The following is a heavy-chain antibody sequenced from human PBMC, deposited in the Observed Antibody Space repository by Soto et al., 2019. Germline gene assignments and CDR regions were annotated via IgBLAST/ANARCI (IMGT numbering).Heavy chain of an antibody. CDR2: ISAYNGNT. J-gene: IGHJ5*02. CDR1: GYTFTSYG. CDR3: ARDDPLRYCSGGSCANWFDP. V-gene: IGHV1-18*01. D-gene: IGHD2-15*01. Sequence: ASVKVSCKASGYTFTSYGISWVRQAPGQGLEWMGWISAYNGNTNYAQKLQGRVTRTTDTSTRTAYMELRSLRSDDTAVYYCARDDPLRYCSGGSCANWFDPWGQGTLVTVSS.